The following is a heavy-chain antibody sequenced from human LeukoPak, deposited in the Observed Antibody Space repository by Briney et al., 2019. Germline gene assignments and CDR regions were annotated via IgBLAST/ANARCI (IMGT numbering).Heavy chain of an antibody. J-gene: IGHJ4*02. CDR3: AKWRAWGSGSYFYYFDC. Sequence: GGSLRLSCAASGFTFSNYGMSWVRQSPGKGLEWVSRVSGSGGRTYYADSVKGRFTISRDNSKNTLSLQMNNLRADDTAVYYCAKWRAWGSGSYFYYFDCWGQGTLVTVSS. CDR2: VSGSGGRT. D-gene: IGHD3-10*01. V-gene: IGHV3-23*01. CDR1: GFTFSNYG.